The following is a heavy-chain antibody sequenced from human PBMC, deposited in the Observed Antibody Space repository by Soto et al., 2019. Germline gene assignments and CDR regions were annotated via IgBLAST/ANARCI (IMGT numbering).Heavy chain of an antibody. V-gene: IGHV3-33*01. J-gene: IGHJ6*02. CDR2: IWYDGSNK. Sequence: QVQLVESGGGVVQPGRSLRLSCAASGFTFSSYGMHWVRQAPGTGLEWVAVIWYDGSNKDYADSVKGRFTISRDNSKNTLYLQMNSLRAEDTAVYYCARASYGFYYGMDVWGQGTTVTVSS. CDR3: ARASYGFYYGMDV. CDR1: GFTFSSYG. D-gene: IGHD5-18*01.